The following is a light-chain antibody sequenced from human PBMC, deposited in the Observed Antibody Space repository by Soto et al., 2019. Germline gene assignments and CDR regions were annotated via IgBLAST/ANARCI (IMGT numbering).Light chain of an antibody. Sequence: QSVLTQPASVSGSPGQSITISCTGTSSDVGGYNYVSWYQQHPGKAPKLMIYDVSNRPSGVSNRFSGSKSGNTASLTISGLRAEDEADYYCSSYTSSSTQVFGGGTKVTVL. CDR1: SSDVGGYNY. CDR2: DVS. CDR3: SSYTSSSTQV. J-gene: IGLJ2*01. V-gene: IGLV2-14*01.